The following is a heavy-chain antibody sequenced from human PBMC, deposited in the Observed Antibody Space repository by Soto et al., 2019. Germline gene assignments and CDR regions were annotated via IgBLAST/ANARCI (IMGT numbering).Heavy chain of an antibody. CDR1: GYSFTSYW. D-gene: IGHD4-17*01. J-gene: IGHJ6*02. Sequence: PGESLKISCKGSGYSFTSYWIGWVRQMPGKGLEWMGIIYPGDSDTRYSPSFQGQVTISADKSIITAYLQWSSLKASDTAMYYCASHTTVDEDYYYGMDVWGQGTTVTVSS. CDR2: IYPGDSDT. V-gene: IGHV5-51*01. CDR3: ASHTTVDEDYYYGMDV.